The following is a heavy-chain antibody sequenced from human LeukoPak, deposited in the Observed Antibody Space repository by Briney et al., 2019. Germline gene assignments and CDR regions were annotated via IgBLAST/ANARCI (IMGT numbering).Heavy chain of an antibody. D-gene: IGHD6-19*01. V-gene: IGHV3-23*01. CDR3: AKGRAYSSGWSSGDAFDI. J-gene: IGHJ3*02. CDR1: GFTFSSYA. Sequence: GGSLRLSCAASGFTFSSYAMSWVRQAPGKGLEWVSAISGGGGSTYYADSVKGRFTISRDNSKNTLYLQMNSLRAEDTAVYYCAKGRAYSSGWSSGDAFDIWGRGTMVTVSP. CDR2: ISGGGGST.